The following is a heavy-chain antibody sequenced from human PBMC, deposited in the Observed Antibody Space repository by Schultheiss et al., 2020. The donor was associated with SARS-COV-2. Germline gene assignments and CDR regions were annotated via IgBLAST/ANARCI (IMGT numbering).Heavy chain of an antibody. J-gene: IGHJ6*02. CDR1: GFTFSSYA. V-gene: IGHV3-72*01. CDR2: TRNKANSYTT. Sequence: GGSLRLSCAASGFTFSSYAMSWVRQAPGKGLEWVGRTRNKANSYTTEYAASVKGRFTISRDDSKNSLYLQMNSLKTEDTAVYYCARVTNLRYFDWSRHGMDVWGQGTTVTVSS. D-gene: IGHD3-9*01. CDR3: ARVTNLRYFDWSRHGMDV.